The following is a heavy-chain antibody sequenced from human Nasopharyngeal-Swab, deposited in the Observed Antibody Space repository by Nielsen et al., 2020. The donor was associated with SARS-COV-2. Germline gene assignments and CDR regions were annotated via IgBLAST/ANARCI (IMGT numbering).Heavy chain of an antibody. CDR1: GFTFSSYA. CDR3: ARGSGSFRGYFDY. CDR2: ISYDGSNK. V-gene: IGHV3-30-3*01. D-gene: IGHD1-26*01. J-gene: IGHJ4*02. Sequence: GSLKISCAASGFTFSSYAMHWVRQAPGKGLEWVAVISYDGSNKYYADSVKGRFTISRDNSKNTLYLQMNSLRAEDTAVYYCARGSGSFRGYFDYWGQGTLVTVSS.